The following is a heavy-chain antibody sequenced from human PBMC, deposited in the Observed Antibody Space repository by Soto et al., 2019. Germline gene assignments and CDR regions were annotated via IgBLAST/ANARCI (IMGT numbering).Heavy chain of an antibody. CDR2: ISNSVDT. CDR3: AKTNCRGVVVNV. Sequence: VQLLESGGALVQPGGSLRLSCAASGLTFSSYAMYWVRQAPGKGLEWVSTISNSVDTYHADSVEGRFTIYRDNTKHTLYKQMKSLRAEDTAVYYCAKTNCRGVVVNVWGQGTTVTVSS. D-gene: IGHD3-10*01. CDR1: GLTFSSYA. J-gene: IGHJ6*02. V-gene: IGHV3-23*01.